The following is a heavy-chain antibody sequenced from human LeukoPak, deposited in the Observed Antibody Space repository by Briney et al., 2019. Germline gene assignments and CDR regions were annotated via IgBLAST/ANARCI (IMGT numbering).Heavy chain of an antibody. CDR2: ISYDGNVK. CDR3: AKDKGAMNSALDY. J-gene: IGHJ4*02. V-gene: IGHV3-30*18. Sequence: GGSLRLSCAASGFTFSNHGMHWVRQAPGKGLEWVSFISYDGNVKYYPDSVKGRFTIARDNSKNTLYLQMSSLKPEHTAVYYCAKDKGAMNSALDYWGRGPLVTVSS. D-gene: IGHD3-10*01. CDR1: GFTFSNHG.